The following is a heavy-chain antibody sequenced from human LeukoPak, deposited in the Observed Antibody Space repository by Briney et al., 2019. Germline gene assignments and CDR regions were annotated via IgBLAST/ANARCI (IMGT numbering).Heavy chain of an antibody. J-gene: IGHJ4*02. CDR3: ARSSIVVVSILDY. V-gene: IGHV3-66*02. CDR2: IYSGGST. D-gene: IGHD2-2*01. CDR1: GFTVSNNY. Sequence: GGSLRLSCAASGFTVSNNYMSWVRQAPGKGLEWVSIIYSGGSTYYADSVKGRFTISRDNSKNTLYLQMGSLRAEDMAVYYCARSSIVVVSILDYWGQGTLVTVSS.